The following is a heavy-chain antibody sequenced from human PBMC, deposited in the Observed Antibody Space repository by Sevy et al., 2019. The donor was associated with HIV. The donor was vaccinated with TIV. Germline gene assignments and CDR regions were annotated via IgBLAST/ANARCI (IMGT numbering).Heavy chain of an antibody. J-gene: IGHJ5*02. CDR2: IWYDGSNK. V-gene: IGHV3-33*01. D-gene: IGHD6-13*01. CDR1: GFTFSSYG. Sequence: GGSLRLSCAASGFTFSSYGMHWVHQAPGKGLEWVAVIWYDGSNKYYADSVKGRFTISRDNSKNTLYLQMNSLRAEDTAVYYCARDKSAAAFDPWGQGTLVTVSS. CDR3: ARDKSAAAFDP.